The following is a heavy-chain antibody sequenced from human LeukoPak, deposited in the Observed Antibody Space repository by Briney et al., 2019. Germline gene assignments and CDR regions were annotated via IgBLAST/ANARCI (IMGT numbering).Heavy chain of an antibody. Sequence: ASVKVSCKASGYTFTSNDINWVRQATGQGLEWMGWMNPNSGNTGYAQKFQGRVTMTRNTSISTAYMELSSLRSEDTAVYYCARGQGDTATLGYYYYMDVWGKGTTVTVSS. CDR1: GYTFTSND. V-gene: IGHV1-8*01. CDR2: MNPNSGNT. CDR3: ARGQGDTATLGYYYYMDV. J-gene: IGHJ6*03. D-gene: IGHD5-18*01.